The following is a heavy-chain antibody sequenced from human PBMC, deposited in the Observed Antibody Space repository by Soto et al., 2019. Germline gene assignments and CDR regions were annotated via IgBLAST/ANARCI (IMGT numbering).Heavy chain of an antibody. J-gene: IGHJ4*02. CDR2: IWYDGSNK. CDR3: ARGQPGAEWFGELLGFDY. V-gene: IGHV3-33*01. CDR1: GFTFSSYG. D-gene: IGHD3-10*01. Sequence: QVQLVESGGGVVQPGRSLRLSCAASGFTFSSYGMHWVRQAPGKGLEWVAVIWYDGSNKYYADSVKGRFTISRDNSKNTLYLQINSLRAEDRAVYYSARGQPGAEWFGELLGFDYWGQGTLVTVSS.